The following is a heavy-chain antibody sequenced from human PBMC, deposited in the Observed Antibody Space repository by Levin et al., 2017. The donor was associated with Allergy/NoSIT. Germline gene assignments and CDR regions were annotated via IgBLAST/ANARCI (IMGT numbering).Heavy chain of an antibody. CDR2: VSSDGSDK. CDR1: GSTFSNYG. J-gene: IGHJ2*01. D-gene: IGHD3-10*01. Sequence: GGSLRLSCTASGSTFSNYGIHWVRQAPGKGLEWVALVSSDGSDKYYADSVKGRFTISRDNSKNTLYLQMNSLRAEDTAVYYCARERSYGSGIYYRSLWYFDLWGRGTLVTVSS. CDR3: ARERSYGSGIYYRSLWYFDL. V-gene: IGHV3-33*01.